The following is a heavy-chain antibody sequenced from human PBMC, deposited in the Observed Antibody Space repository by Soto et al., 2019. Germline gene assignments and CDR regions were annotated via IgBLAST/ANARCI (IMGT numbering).Heavy chain of an antibody. CDR2: IFYNGRS. CDR3: ARDGYTSNYYGGFYFDY. CDR1: GGSFSSYY. V-gene: IGHV4-59*01. J-gene: IGHJ4*02. Sequence: PSETLSLTCSVSGGSFSSYYWSWIRQSPGKGLEYIGYIFYNGRSSYNPSLMNRVTIAIDTSKNQFFLRLGSLTPADTAIYYCARDGYTSNYYGGFYFDYWGLGTPVTVSS. D-gene: IGHD1-26*01.